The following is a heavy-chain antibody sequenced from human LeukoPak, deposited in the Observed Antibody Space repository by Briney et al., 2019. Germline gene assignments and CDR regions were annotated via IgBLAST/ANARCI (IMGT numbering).Heavy chain of an antibody. D-gene: IGHD1-26*01. J-gene: IGHJ5*02. CDR3: ARVGGSFHWFDP. Sequence: PGGSLRLSCAASGFTFSSYWMHWVRQAPGKGLVWVSRINSDGSSTSYADSVKGRFTISRDNATNTLYLQMNSLRAEDTAVYYCARVGGSFHWFDPWGQGTLVTVSS. V-gene: IGHV3-74*01. CDR2: INSDGSST. CDR1: GFTFSSYW.